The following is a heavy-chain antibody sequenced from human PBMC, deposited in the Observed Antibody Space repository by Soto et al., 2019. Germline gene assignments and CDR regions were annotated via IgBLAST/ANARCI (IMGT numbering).Heavy chain of an antibody. J-gene: IGHJ6*02. CDR3: ARDPEYSSGLDYYGMDV. D-gene: IGHD3-22*01. Sequence: SETLSLTCTVSGGSISSYYWSWIRQPPGKGLEWIGYIYYSGSTNYNPSLKSRVTISVDTSKNQFSLKLSSVTAADTAVYYCARDPEYSSGLDYYGMDVWGQGTTVTVSS. CDR2: IYYSGST. V-gene: IGHV4-59*01. CDR1: GGSISSYY.